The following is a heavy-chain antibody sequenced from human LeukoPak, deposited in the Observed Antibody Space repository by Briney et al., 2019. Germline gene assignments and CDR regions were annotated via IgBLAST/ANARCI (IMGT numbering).Heavy chain of an antibody. CDR3: ARHALGLYYYDSSGYYQPYFDY. D-gene: IGHD3-22*01. J-gene: IGHJ4*02. Sequence: PSETLSLTCAVYGGSFSGYYWSWIRQPPGKGLEWIGEINHSGSTNYNPSLKSRVTISVDTSKNQFSLKLSSVTAADTAVYYCARHALGLYYYDSSGYYQPYFDYWGQGTLVTVSS. V-gene: IGHV4-34*01. CDR1: GGSFSGYY. CDR2: INHSGST.